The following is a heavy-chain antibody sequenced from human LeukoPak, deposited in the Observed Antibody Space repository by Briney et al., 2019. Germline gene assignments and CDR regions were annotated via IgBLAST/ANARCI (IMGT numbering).Heavy chain of an antibody. CDR3: ARAYSGYYDNWFDP. J-gene: IGHJ5*02. CDR2: IYTSGST. Sequence: SETLSLTCTVSGGSISSYYWSWIRQPAGKGLEWIGRIYTSGSTNYNPSLKSRVTMSVDTSKSQFSLKLRSVTAADTAVYYCARAYSGYYDNWFDPWGQGTLVTVSS. D-gene: IGHD3-22*01. V-gene: IGHV4-4*07. CDR1: GGSISSYY.